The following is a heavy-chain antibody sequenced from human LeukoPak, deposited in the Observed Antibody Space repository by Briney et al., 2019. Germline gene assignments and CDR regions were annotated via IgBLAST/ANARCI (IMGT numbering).Heavy chain of an antibody. CDR3: ARGGIAVADGMDV. D-gene: IGHD6-19*01. Sequence: GGSLRLSCAASGFTFSSYGMHWVRQAPGKGLEWVSSISSSSSYIYYADSVKGRFTISRDNAKNSLYLQMNSLRAEDTAVYYCARGGIAVADGMDVWGQGTTVTVSS. CDR2: ISSSSSYI. J-gene: IGHJ6*02. CDR1: GFTFSSYG. V-gene: IGHV3-21*01.